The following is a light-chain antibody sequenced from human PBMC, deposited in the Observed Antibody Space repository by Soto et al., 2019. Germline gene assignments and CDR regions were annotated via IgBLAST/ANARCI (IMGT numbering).Light chain of an antibody. V-gene: IGLV2-8*01. CDR2: EVS. CDR1: SNDVGGYNY. J-gene: IGLJ2*01. CDR3: SSYAGSSNLV. Sequence: QSALTQPPSASGSPGQSVTISCTGTSNDVGGYNYVSWYQQHPGKAPKLMIYEVSQRPSGVPDRFSGSRSGNTASLTVSGLQAEDDADYYCSSYAGSSNLVFGGGTKLTVL.